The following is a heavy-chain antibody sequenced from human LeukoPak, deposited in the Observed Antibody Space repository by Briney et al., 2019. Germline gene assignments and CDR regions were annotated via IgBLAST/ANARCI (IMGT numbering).Heavy chain of an antibody. D-gene: IGHD4-17*01. CDR2: IVGSGVTT. J-gene: IGHJ6*03. V-gene: IGHV3-23*01. CDR1: GFTFTNYG. CDR3: AKEYGDYYYYYMDV. Sequence: GGTLRLSCVASGFTFTNYGMNWVRQAPGKGLEWVSGIVGSGVTTYYADSVKGRFTISRDNSKNTLYLQINSLRVEDTAVYYCAKEYGDYYYYYMDVWGKGTTVTVSS.